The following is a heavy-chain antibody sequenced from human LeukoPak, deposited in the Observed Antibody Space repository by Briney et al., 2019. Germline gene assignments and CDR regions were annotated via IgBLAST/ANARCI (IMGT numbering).Heavy chain of an antibody. V-gene: IGHV3-7*01. CDR1: GFSFTTYW. J-gene: IGHJ4*02. CDR2: IKQDGSEK. Sequence: GGSLRLSCAASGFSFTTYWMSWVRQAPGKGLEWVANIKQDGSEKYYVDTVKGRFTISRDNAKNSLSLQVNSLRVEDTAVYYCAKLAKYFYGSETYYFFEHWGQGTPVTASS. D-gene: IGHD3-10*01. CDR3: AKLAKYFYGSETYYFFEH.